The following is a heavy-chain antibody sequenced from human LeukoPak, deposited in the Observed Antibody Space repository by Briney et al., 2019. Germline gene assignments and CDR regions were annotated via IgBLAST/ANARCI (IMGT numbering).Heavy chain of an antibody. CDR3: ARTKKPITIFGVAQFDY. D-gene: IGHD3-3*01. CDR1: GFTFSSSW. V-gene: IGHV3-7*03. CDR2: IKKDGSDK. J-gene: IGHJ4*02. Sequence: GGSLRLSCAASGFTFSSSWMTWVRQAPGKGLEWVANIKKDGSDKNYVDSVKGRFTISRDNAKNSLFLQMNSLRSEDTAVYYCARTKKPITIFGVAQFDYWGQGTLVTVSS.